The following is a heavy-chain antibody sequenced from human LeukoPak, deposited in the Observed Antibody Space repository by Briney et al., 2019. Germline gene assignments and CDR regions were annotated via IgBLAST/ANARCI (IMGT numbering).Heavy chain of an antibody. D-gene: IGHD6-13*01. CDR3: ARGTGYSDY. V-gene: IGHV4-59*01. Sequence: SETLSLTCTVSGGSISSYYWSWIRQPPGKGLEWIGYIYYSGSTNYNPSLKSRVTISVDTSKNQFSLKLSSVTAADTAVYYCARGTGYSDYWGQGTLVTVSS. CDR2: IYYSGST. CDR1: GGSISSYY. J-gene: IGHJ4*02.